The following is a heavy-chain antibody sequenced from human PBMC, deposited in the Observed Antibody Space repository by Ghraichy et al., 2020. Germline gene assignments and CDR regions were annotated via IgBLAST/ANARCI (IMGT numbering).Heavy chain of an antibody. CDR3: ARDRGSSSWLAPVGMDV. D-gene: IGHD6-13*01. V-gene: IGHV4-34*01. CDR2: INHSGST. J-gene: IGHJ6*02. Sequence: SETLSLTCAVYGGSFSGYYWSWIRQPPGKGLEWIGEINHSGSTNYNPSLKSRVTISVDTSKNQLSLKLSSVTAADQAVYYCARDRGSSSWLAPVGMDVWGQWTTVTVSS. CDR1: GGSFSGYY.